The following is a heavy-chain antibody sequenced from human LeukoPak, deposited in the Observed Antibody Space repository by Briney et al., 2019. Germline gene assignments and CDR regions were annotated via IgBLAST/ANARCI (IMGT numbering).Heavy chain of an antibody. D-gene: IGHD3-10*01. CDR2: ISAYNGNT. Sequence: GASVKVSCKASGYTFTSYGISWVRQAPGQGLEWMGWISAYNGNTNYAQKLQGRVTMTTDTSTSTAYMELRSLRSDDTAVYYCARDVLLWFGELLGVDYWGQGTLVTVSS. V-gene: IGHV1-18*01. CDR1: GYTFTSYG. J-gene: IGHJ4*02. CDR3: ARDVLLWFGELLGVDY.